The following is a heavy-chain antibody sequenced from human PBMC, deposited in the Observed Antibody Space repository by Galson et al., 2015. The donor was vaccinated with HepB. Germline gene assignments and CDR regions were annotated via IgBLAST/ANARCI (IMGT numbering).Heavy chain of an antibody. Sequence: SCKASGGTFSSYAISWVRQAPGQGLEWMGRIIPILGIANYAQKFQGRVTITADKSTSTAYMELSSLRSEDTAVYYCARERSVGGGSWGYGWFDPWGQGTLVTVSS. D-gene: IGHD2-15*01. J-gene: IGHJ5*02. CDR2: IIPILGIA. V-gene: IGHV1-69*04. CDR1: GGTFSSYA. CDR3: ARERSVGGGSWGYGWFDP.